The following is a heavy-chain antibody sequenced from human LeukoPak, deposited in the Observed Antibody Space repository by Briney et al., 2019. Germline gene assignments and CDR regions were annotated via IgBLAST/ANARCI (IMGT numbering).Heavy chain of an antibody. CDR1: GGSFSGYY. D-gene: IGHD2-2*03. Sequence: KTSETLSLTCAVYGGSFSGYYWSWIRQPPGKGLEWIGEINHSGSTNYNPSLKSRVTISVDTSKNQFSLKLSSVTAADTAVYYCARVGYCSSTSCYLFDYWGQGTLVTASS. CDR3: ARVGYCSSTSCYLFDY. J-gene: IGHJ4*02. CDR2: INHSGST. V-gene: IGHV4-34*01.